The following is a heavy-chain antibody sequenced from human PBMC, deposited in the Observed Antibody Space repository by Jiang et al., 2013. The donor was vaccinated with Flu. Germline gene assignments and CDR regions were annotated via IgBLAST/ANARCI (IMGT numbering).Heavy chain of an antibody. D-gene: IGHD6-6*01. V-gene: IGHV1-69*01. CDR3: ARTYSSSSVVGGYGMDV. CDR1: GGTFSSYA. J-gene: IGHJ6*02. Sequence: EVKKPGSSVKVSCKASGGTFSSYAISWARQAPGQGLEWMGGIIPIFGTANYAQKFQGRVTITADESTSTAYMELSSLRSEDTAVYYCARTYSSSSVVGGYGMDVWGQGTTVTVSS. CDR2: IIPIFGTA.